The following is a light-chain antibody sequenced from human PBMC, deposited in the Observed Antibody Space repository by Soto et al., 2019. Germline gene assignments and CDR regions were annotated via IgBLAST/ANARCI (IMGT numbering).Light chain of an antibody. V-gene: IGKV3-15*01. J-gene: IGKJ2*01. CDR3: QQYNNWPPYT. CDR2: GAS. CDR1: QSVNIN. Sequence: EIVMTQSPATLSVSPGERATLSCRASQSVNINLAWYQQKPGQAPSLLIYGASTRAAGIPARFSGSGSGTAFTLTISSLQSEDFAVYYCQQYNNWPPYTFGQGTRLEIK.